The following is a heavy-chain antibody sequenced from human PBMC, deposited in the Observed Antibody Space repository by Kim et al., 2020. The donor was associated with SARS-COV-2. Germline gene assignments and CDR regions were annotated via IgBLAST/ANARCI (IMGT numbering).Heavy chain of an antibody. D-gene: IGHD3-10*01. CDR3: AREMTTYYYGSGSYYHLDY. J-gene: IGHJ4*02. V-gene: IGHV4-61*02. CDR1: GGSISSGSYY. CDR2: IYTSGST. Sequence: SETLSLTCTVSGGSISSGSYYWSWIRQPAGKGLEWIGRIYTSGSTNYNPSLKSRVTISVDTSKNQFSLKLSSVTAADTAVYYCAREMTTYYYGSGSYYHLDYWGQGTLVTVSS.